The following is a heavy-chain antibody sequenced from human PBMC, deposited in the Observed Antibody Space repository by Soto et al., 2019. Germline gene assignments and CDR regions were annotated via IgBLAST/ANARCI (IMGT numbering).Heavy chain of an antibody. D-gene: IGHD3-10*01. V-gene: IGHV4-39*01. CDR1: GDSISSSTSY. CDR3: ARHLKLIYGSGTQTRRTRLTYFQH. J-gene: IGHJ1*01. Sequence: SETLSLTCTVSGDSISSSTSYWSWIRQPPGKGLEWIGNIYYSGKTYYNPSLKSRVNISVDTSKNQYSLKLSSVSAADTALYYCARHLKLIYGSGTQTRRTRLTYFQHWGQGTLVTVSS. CDR2: IYYSGKT.